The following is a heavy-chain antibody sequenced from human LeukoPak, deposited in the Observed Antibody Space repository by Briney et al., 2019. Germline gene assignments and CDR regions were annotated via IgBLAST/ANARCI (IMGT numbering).Heavy chain of an antibody. CDR2: IYYSGST. D-gene: IGHD4-17*01. V-gene: IGHV4-39*01. J-gene: IGHJ5*02. Sequence: PSETLSLTCTVSGGSISSSSYYWGWIRQPPGKGLEWIGSIYYSGSTYYNPSLKSRVTISVGTSKNQFSLKLSSVTAADTAVYYCARIDYGWFDPWGQGTLVTVSS. CDR3: ARIDYGWFDP. CDR1: GGSISSSSYY.